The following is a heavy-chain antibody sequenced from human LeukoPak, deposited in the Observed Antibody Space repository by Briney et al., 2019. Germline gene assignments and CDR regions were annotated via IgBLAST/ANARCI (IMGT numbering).Heavy chain of an antibody. J-gene: IGHJ4*02. CDR1: GFTFGTYY. V-gene: IGHV3-11*04. CDR2: ISESGSSI. CDR3: ARESEYGFWTGSYFEY. D-gene: IGHD3/OR15-3a*01. Sequence: GGSLRLSCAASGFTFGTYYMSWIRQAPGKGLEWVSYISESGSSIYIADSVKGRFTISRDNANNLLYLQMNSLRAEDTAVYYCARESEYGFWTGSYFEYWGQGILVTVSS.